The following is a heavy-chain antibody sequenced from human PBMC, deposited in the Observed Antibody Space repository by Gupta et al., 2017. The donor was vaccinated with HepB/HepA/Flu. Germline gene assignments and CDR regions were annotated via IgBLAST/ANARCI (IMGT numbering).Heavy chain of an antibody. CDR1: EFTFCNYW. CDR2: INEEGSEK. J-gene: IGHJ4*02. CDR3: MGGYKVDS. V-gene: IGHV3-7*01. D-gene: IGHD3-10*01. Sequence: EVQLVESGGGLLQHGGSLRLSCVAAEFTFCNYWMGWVRQAPGKGLGWQDKINEEGSEKNYVASVRGRFTISRDNAKNSLYLQMNSLGVEDTAVYQCMGGYKVDSWGQGTVVTVAS.